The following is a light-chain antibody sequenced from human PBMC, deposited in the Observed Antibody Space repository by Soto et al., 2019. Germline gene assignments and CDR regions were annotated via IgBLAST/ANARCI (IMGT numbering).Light chain of an antibody. CDR3: CSYAGTYTV. CDR2: DVS. CDR1: SSDVGGYNY. Sequence: QSALTQPRSVSGSPGQSVTVSCTGTSSDVGGYNYVSWYQQHPGKAPKLLIYDVSKRPSGVPDRFSGSKSANTASLTISALQAEDEADYYCCSYAGTYTVFGGGTKLIVL. V-gene: IGLV2-11*01. J-gene: IGLJ2*01.